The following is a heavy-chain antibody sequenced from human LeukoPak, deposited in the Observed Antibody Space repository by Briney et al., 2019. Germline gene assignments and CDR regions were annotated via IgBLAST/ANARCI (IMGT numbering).Heavy chain of an antibody. J-gene: IGHJ4*02. CDR1: GFTFSSYG. D-gene: IGHD3-10*01. CDR3: AKERVNYYGSGSYIDY. CDR2: ISGSGGST. V-gene: IGHV3-23*01. Sequence: GGTLRLSCAASGFTFSSYGMSWVRQAPGKGLEWVSAISGSGGSTYYADSVKGRFTISRDNSKNTLYLQMNSLRAEDTAVYYCAKERVNYYGSGSYIDYWGQGTLVTVSS.